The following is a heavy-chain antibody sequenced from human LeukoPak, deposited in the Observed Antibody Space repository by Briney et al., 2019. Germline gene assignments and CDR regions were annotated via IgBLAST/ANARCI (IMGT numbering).Heavy chain of an antibody. CDR1: GYDFTNSW. CDR2: LYPGDSDT. J-gene: IGHJ4*02. CDR3: ARGRGYSYGTDFDY. Sequence: GDSLKISCGGSGYDFTNSWIAWVRQMPGKGLGWMAILYPGDSDTRYSPSFQGQVTISADKSISTAYLQWRSLKASDSAMYYCARGRGYSYGTDFDYWGQGTLVTVSS. D-gene: IGHD5-18*01. V-gene: IGHV5-51*01.